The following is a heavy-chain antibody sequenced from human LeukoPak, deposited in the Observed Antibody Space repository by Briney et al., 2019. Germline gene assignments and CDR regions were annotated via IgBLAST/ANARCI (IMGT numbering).Heavy chain of an antibody. CDR3: AKDRYGDYSYSGFDY. CDR1: GLTFDDYA. J-gene: IGHJ4*02. V-gene: IGHV3-9*03. CDR2: ISWNSGSI. Sequence: PGRSLRLSCGASGLTFDDYAMHWVRQAPGKGLEWVSGISWNSGSIGYADSVKGRFTISRDNAKNSLYLQMNSLRAEHMALYYCAKDRYGDYSYSGFDYLGQGTLVTVSS. D-gene: IGHD4-17*01.